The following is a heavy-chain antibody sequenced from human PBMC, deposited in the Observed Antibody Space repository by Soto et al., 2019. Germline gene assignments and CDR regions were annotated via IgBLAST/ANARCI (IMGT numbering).Heavy chain of an antibody. CDR2: INHSGST. CDR1: GGSFSGYY. D-gene: IGHD4-17*01. CDR3: ARGSRSMTTVTRRTYFDY. J-gene: IGHJ4*02. V-gene: IGHV4-34*01. Sequence: SETLSLTCAVYGGSFSGYYWSWIRQPPGKGLEWIGEINHSGSTNYNPSLKSRVTISVDTSKNQFSLKLSSVTAADTAVYYCARGSRSMTTVTRRTYFDYWGQGTLVTVSS.